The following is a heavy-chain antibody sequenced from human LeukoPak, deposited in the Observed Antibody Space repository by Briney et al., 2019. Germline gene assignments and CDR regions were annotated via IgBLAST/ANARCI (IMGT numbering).Heavy chain of an antibody. Sequence: ASVKVSCKASGYTFTSYGISWVRQAPGQGLEWMGWISAYNGNTNYAQKLQGRVTMTTDTSTSTAYMELSSLRSEDTAVYYCAISSGTGANYYYYYYMDVWGKGTTVTVSS. J-gene: IGHJ6*03. CDR3: AISSGTGANYYYYYYMDV. D-gene: IGHD3-10*01. V-gene: IGHV1-18*01. CDR2: ISAYNGNT. CDR1: GYTFTSYG.